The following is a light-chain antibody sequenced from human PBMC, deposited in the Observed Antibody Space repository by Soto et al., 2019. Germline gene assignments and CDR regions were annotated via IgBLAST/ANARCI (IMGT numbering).Light chain of an antibody. J-gene: IGKJ3*01. CDR1: QSVSSSY. CDR3: QQYGSSPRGFT. Sequence: EIVLTQSPGTLSLSPGERVTLSCRASQSVSSSYLAWYQQKPGQAPRLLIYGASSRATGIPDRFSGSGSGTDFTLTISRLEPEDFAVYVCQQYGSSPRGFTFGPGTKVDIK. V-gene: IGKV3-20*01. CDR2: GAS.